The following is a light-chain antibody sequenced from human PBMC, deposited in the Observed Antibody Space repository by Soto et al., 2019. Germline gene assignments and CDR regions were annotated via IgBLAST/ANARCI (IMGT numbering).Light chain of an antibody. CDR1: SSNIGGGYE. V-gene: IGLV1-40*01. J-gene: IGLJ2*01. CDR3: QSYDRSLSGSV. CDR2: GNS. Sequence: QSVLTQPPSVSGAPGQRVTISCTGSSSNIGGGYEVHWYQQLPGTAPKLLIYGNSNRPSGVPDRFSGSKSGTSASLAITGLQAEDEADYYCQSYDRSLSGSVFGGGTKLTVL.